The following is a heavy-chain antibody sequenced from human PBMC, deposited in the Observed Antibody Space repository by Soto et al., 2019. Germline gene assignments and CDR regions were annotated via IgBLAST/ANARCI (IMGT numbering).Heavy chain of an antibody. Sequence: ASVKVSCKASAYTFTSSGISWVRQAPGQGLEWMGWISDYNGNTNYAQNLQGRVTMTTDTSTSTVYMELRSLRSDDTAVYYCARGDYYDSSGNLFGYWGQGTLVTVSS. D-gene: IGHD3-22*01. CDR3: ARGDYYDSSGNLFGY. CDR2: ISDYNGNT. CDR1: AYTFTSSG. V-gene: IGHV1-18*04. J-gene: IGHJ4*02.